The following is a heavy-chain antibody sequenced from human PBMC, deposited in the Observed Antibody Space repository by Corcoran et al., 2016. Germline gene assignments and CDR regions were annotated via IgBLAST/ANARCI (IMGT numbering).Heavy chain of an antibody. V-gene: IGHV4-39*07. CDR1: GGSISSSSYY. J-gene: IGHJ4*02. CDR2: IYYSGST. CDR3: AGDRMIRWPGYVDY. Sequence: QLQLQESGPGLVKPSETLSLTCTVSGGSISSSSYYWGWIRQPPGKGLEWIGSIYYSGSTYYNPSLKRRVTISVDPSKNPFPLKPSSVTAADTAVDYWAGDRMIRWPGYVDYLGQGTLVTVSS. D-gene: IGHD4-17*01.